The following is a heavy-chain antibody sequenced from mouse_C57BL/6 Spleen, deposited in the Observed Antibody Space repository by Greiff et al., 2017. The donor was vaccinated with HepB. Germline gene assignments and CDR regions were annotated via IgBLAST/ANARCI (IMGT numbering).Heavy chain of an antibody. CDR1: GFTFSDYG. CDR2: ISSGSSTI. Sequence: EVKVEESGGGLVKPGGSLKLSCAASGFTFSDYGMHWVRQAPEKGLEWVAYISSGSSTIYYADTVKGRFTISRDNAKNTLFLQMTSLRSEDTAMYYCARGLAYWYFDVWGTGTTVTVSS. V-gene: IGHV5-17*01. J-gene: IGHJ1*03. CDR3: ARGLAYWYFDV.